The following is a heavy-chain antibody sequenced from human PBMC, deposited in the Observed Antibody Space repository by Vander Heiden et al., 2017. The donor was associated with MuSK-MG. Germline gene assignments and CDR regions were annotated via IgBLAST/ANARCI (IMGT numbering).Heavy chain of an antibody. J-gene: IGHJ4*02. CDR1: GYTFTTYG. D-gene: IGHD3-10*01. Sequence: QVQLVQSGAEVKKPGASVKVSCKASGYTFTTYGISWVRQAPGQGLEWMGWISTYNGGTNYIPELQGRVTMTTDASTTTTYMELNSLTSDDTAVYYCTRDGGLAGDFWGQGTLVTVSS. V-gene: IGHV1-18*01. CDR2: ISTYNGGT. CDR3: TRDGGLAGDF.